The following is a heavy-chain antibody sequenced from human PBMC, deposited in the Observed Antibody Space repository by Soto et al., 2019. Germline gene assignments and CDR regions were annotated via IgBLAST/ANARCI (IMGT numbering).Heavy chain of an antibody. J-gene: IGHJ4*02. CDR2: INAGNGNR. V-gene: IGHV1-3*05. Sequence: QVQLVQSGAEEKKPGASVKVSCKASGYTFTSYAMHWVRQAPGQRLEWMGWINAGNGNRKYSQKFQCRVTITRDTSASTAYMELSSLRSEDTAVYYCSRDILFDYWGQGTLVTVSS. D-gene: IGHD2-15*01. CDR3: SRDILFDY. CDR1: GYTFTSYA.